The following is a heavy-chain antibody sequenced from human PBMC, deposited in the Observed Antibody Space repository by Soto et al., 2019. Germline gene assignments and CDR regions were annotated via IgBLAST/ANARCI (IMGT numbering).Heavy chain of an antibody. Sequence: GGSLRLSCAASGFTFSSYSMNWVRQAPGRGLEWVSSISSSSTYIYYADSVKGRFTISRDNAKNSLYLQMNSLRAEDTALYYCVRDDVVLPAAQFDYWGRGTLVTVS. J-gene: IGHJ4*02. CDR2: ISSSSTYI. CDR3: VRDDVVLPAAQFDY. D-gene: IGHD2-2*01. V-gene: IGHV3-21*01. CDR1: GFTFSSYS.